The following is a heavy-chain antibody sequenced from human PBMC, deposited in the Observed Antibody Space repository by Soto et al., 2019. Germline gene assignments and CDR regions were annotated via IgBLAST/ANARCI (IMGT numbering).Heavy chain of an antibody. Sequence: QVQLVESGGGVVQPGRSLRLSCAASGFTFSSYAMHWVRQAPGKGLEWVAVISHDGSNKYYADSVKGRFTISRDNSKNTLYLQMNSLRAEDTAVYYCARDRYDFWSGYYRDYYYGMDVWGQGTTVTVSS. CDR2: ISHDGSNK. CDR3: ARDRYDFWSGYYRDYYYGMDV. CDR1: GFTFSSYA. D-gene: IGHD3-3*01. J-gene: IGHJ6*02. V-gene: IGHV3-30-3*01.